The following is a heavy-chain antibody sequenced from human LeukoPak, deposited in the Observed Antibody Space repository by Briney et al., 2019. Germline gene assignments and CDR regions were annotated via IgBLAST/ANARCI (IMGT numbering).Heavy chain of an antibody. CDR2: IYTSGST. J-gene: IGHJ4*02. D-gene: IGHD3-10*01. V-gene: IGHV4-4*07. CDR1: GGSISSYY. Sequence: SETLSLTCTVSGGSISSYYWSWIRQPAGKGLEWIGRIYTSGSTNYNPSLKSRVTMSVDTSKNQFSLKLSSVTAADTAVYYCARARYYYGSGSYYKSPAYYFDYWGQGTLVTVSS. CDR3: ARARYYYGSGSYYKSPAYYFDY.